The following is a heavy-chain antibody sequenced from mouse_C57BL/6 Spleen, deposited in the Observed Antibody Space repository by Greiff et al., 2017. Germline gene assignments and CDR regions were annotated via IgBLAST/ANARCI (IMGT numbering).Heavy chain of an antibody. Sequence: QVQLKESGAELVRPGTSVKVSCKASGYAFTNYLIEWVKQRPGQGLEWIGVINPGSGGTNYNEKFKGKATLTADKSSSTAYMQLSSLTSEDSAVYFCARSGANWDGRFAYWGQGTLVTVSA. V-gene: IGHV1-54*01. CDR3: ARSGANWDGRFAY. J-gene: IGHJ3*01. D-gene: IGHD4-1*01. CDR1: GYAFTNYL. CDR2: INPGSGGT.